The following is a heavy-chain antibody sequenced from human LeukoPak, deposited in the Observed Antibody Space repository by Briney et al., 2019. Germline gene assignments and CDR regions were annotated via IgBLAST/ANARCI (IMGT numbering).Heavy chain of an antibody. D-gene: IGHD4-17*01. Sequence: GGSLRLSCAASGFTLSSYSMNWVRQAPGKGLEWVSSISSSSSYIYYADSVKGRFTISRDNAKNSLYLQMNSLRAEDTAVYYCARDGDGDYVSDYWGQGTLVTVSS. CDR3: ARDGDGDYVSDY. CDR1: GFTLSSYS. CDR2: ISSSSSYI. J-gene: IGHJ4*02. V-gene: IGHV3-21*01.